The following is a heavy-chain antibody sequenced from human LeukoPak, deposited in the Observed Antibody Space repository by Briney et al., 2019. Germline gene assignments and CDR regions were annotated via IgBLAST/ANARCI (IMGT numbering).Heavy chain of an antibody. CDR3: ASRRYGSGSYYNGYEY. CDR1: GYTFTSYD. V-gene: IGHV1-8*03. CDR2: MNPNSGNT. D-gene: IGHD3-10*01. J-gene: IGHJ4*02. Sequence: ASVKVSCEASGYTFTSYDINWVRQATGQGLEWMGWMNPNSGNTGYAQKFQGRVTITRNTSISTAYMELSSLRSEDTAVYYCASRRYGSGSYYNGYEYWGQGTLVTVSS.